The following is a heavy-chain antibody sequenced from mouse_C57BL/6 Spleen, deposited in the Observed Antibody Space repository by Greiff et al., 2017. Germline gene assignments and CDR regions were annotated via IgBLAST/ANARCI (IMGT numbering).Heavy chain of an antibody. J-gene: IGHJ2*01. V-gene: IGHV6-6*01. CDR1: GFTFSDAW. Sequence: EVKLMESGGGLVQPGGSMKLSCAASGFTFSDAWMDWVRQSPEQGLEWVAEIRNKANNHATYYAESVKGRFTISRDDSKSSVYLQMNSLRAEDTGIYYCTVYDGYYTTSYYFDYWGQGTTLTVSS. D-gene: IGHD2-3*01. CDR3: TVYDGYYTTSYYFDY. CDR2: IRNKANNHAT.